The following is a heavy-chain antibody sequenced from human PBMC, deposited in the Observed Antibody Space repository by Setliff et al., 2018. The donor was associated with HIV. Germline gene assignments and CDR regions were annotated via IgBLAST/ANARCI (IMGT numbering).Heavy chain of an antibody. D-gene: IGHD6-19*01. J-gene: IGHJ2*01. Sequence: GGSLRLSCEASGFTFRSYEMNWVRQAPGEGLEWLSYIGSAGDGTIFYADSVKGRFTISRDDAKNSLYLEMNSLRAEETAVYYCARGWTRAVFGYFDLWGRGALVTVSS. CDR1: GFTFRSYE. CDR2: IGSAGDGTI. CDR3: ARGWTRAVFGYFDL. V-gene: IGHV3-48*03.